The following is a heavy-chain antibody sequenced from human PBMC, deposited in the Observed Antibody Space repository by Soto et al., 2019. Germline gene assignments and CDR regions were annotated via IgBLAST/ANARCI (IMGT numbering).Heavy chain of an antibody. V-gene: IGHV3-53*01. Sequence: GGSLRLSCAASGISVTTNYMTWVRQAPGKGLEWVSLIYDNGNTHYAGSVKGRFTISRDISKNTLYLQMDSLRAEDTAVYYCARNPFGVLGDAVVLWGQGTLVTVSS. CDR1: GISVTTNY. CDR3: ARNPFGVLGDAVVL. D-gene: IGHD3-3*01. J-gene: IGHJ4*02. CDR2: IYDNGNT.